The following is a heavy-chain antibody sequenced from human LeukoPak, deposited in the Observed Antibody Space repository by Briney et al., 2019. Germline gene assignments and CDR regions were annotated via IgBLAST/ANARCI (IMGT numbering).Heavy chain of an antibody. CDR3: AKGDRLVDY. J-gene: IGHJ4*02. Sequence: GGSLRLSCAASGFTFSIYAMSWVRQAPGKGLQWVSSITSRGESTWYVDSVKGRFTITRDNSENTLYLQMHSLRAEDTAVYYCAKGDRLVDYWGQGTLVTVSS. V-gene: IGHV3-23*01. CDR1: GFTFSIYA. CDR2: ITSRGEST. D-gene: IGHD2-21*02.